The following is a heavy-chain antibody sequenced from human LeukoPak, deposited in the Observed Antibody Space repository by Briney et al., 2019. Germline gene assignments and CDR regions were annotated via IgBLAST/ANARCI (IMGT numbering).Heavy chain of an antibody. V-gene: IGHV3-48*04. D-gene: IGHD5-24*01. CDR2: ISSSSSTI. CDR1: GFTFSSYS. Sequence: PGGSLRLSCAASGFTFSSYSMTWVRQAPGKGLEWVSYISSSSSTIYYADSVKGRFTISRDNAKNSLYLQMNSLRAEDTAVYYCARVPSFRDGYYDYWGQGTLVTVSS. J-gene: IGHJ4*02. CDR3: ARVPSFRDGYYDY.